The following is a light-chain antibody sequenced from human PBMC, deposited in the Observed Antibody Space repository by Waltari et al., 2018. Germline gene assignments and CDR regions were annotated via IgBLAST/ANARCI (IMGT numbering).Light chain of an antibody. V-gene: IGKV1-33*01. CDR3: QQYDNLPLLT. Sequence: DIQMTQSPSSLSASVGARVTITCQASQDISNYLNWYQQKPGKAPKLLIYDASNLETGVPSRFSGSGSGTDFTFTISSLQPEDIATYYCQQYDNLPLLTFGGGTKVEIK. CDR1: QDISNY. J-gene: IGKJ4*01. CDR2: DAS.